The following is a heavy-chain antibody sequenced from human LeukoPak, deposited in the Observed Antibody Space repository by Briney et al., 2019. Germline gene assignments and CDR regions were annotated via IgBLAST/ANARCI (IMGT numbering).Heavy chain of an antibody. CDR1: GFTFSSYA. CDR2: IRSKAYGGTT. Sequence: SGGSLRLSCAASGFTFSSYAMSWVRQAPGKGLEWVGFIRSKAYGGTTEYAASVKGRFTISRDDSKSIAYLQMNSLKTEDTAVYYCTREDYYDSSGYYYSVSYFDYWGQGTLVTVSS. D-gene: IGHD3-22*01. CDR3: TREDYYDSSGYYYSVSYFDY. J-gene: IGHJ4*02. V-gene: IGHV3-49*04.